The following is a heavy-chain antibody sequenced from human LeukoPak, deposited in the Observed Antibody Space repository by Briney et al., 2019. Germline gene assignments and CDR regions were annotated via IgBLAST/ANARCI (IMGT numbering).Heavy chain of an antibody. CDR2: ISFDGVNT. CDR3: ARDRAAGAYPWYFDY. CDR1: GFTFSTYA. J-gene: IGHJ4*02. V-gene: IGHV3-30*04. Sequence: GSLRLSCAASGFTFSTYAIHWVRQAPGKGLEWVAVISFDGVNTFYADSVKGRFTISRDNAKNSLYLQMNSLRAEDTAVYYCARDRAAGAYPWYFDYWGQGTLVTVSS. D-gene: IGHD3-16*01.